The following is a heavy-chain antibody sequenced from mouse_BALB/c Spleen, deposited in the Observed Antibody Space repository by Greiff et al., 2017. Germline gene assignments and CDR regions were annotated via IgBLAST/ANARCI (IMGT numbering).Heavy chain of an antibody. V-gene: IGHV5-6-2*01. J-gene: IGHJ1*01. D-gene: IGHD1-1*01. CDR1: GFTFSSYY. CDR2: INSNGGST. CDR3: ARRGSPYWYFDV. Sequence: EVKLVESGGGLVQPGGSLKLSCAASGFTFSSYYMSWVRQTPEKRLELVAAINSNGGSTYYPDTVKGRFTISRDNAKNTLYLQMSSLKSEDTALYYCARRGSPYWYFDVWGAGTTVTVSS.